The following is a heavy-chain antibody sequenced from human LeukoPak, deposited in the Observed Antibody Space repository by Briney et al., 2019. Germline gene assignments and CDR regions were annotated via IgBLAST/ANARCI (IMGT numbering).Heavy chain of an antibody. CDR3: ATYPPPRWTTISSHHNGMDA. D-gene: IGHD5-24*01. Sequence: ASVKVSCKVSGYTLSELSMNWVRQAPGKGLEWMGGFDPEDGETIYAQKFQGRVTMTEDTSTDTAYMELSSLRSEDTAVYYCATYPPPRWTTISSHHNGMDAWGQGTTATVS. V-gene: IGHV1-24*01. CDR1: GYTLSELS. CDR2: FDPEDGET. J-gene: IGHJ6*02.